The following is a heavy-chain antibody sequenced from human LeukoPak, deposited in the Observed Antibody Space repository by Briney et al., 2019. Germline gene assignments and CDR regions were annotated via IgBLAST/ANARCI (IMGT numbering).Heavy chain of an antibody. CDR1: GGSFSGYY. J-gene: IGHJ4*02. CDR2: INHSGST. Sequence: SETLSLTCAVYGGSFSGYYWSWIRQPPGKGLEWIGEINHSGSTNYNPSLKSRVTISVDRSKNQFSLKLSSVTAADTAMYYCARGGYSGYDPIDYWGQGTLVTVSS. CDR3: ARGGYSGYDPIDY. D-gene: IGHD5-12*01. V-gene: IGHV4-34*01.